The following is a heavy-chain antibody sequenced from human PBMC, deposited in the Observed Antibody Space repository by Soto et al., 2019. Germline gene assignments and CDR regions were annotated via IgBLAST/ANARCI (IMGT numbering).Heavy chain of an antibody. J-gene: IGHJ3*01. CDR3: AKDTVGGYSFWSGYYSDGLDV. D-gene: IGHD3-3*01. CDR1: GFTFDSYA. V-gene: IGHV3-23*01. CDR2: ISGSADGT. Sequence: EVKLLESGGGLAQPGGSLRLSCVGSGFTFDSYAISWVRQAPGERLQWIAAISGSADGTDYAHSVRGRFTISRDNAKKTVHLQMDSRRVEDTAVYFCAKDTVGGYSFWSGYYSDGLDVGGQGTLVTVS.